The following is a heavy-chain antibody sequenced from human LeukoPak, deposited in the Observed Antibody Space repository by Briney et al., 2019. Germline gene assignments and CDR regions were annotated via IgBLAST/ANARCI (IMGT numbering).Heavy chain of an antibody. CDR1: GFTFSSYA. D-gene: IGHD6-13*01. CDR3: AKGGEVSSWYKRLKLYFDS. J-gene: IGHJ4*02. CDR2: ISYDGSNK. Sequence: GGSLRLSCAASGFTFSSYAMHWVRQAPGKGLEWVAVISYDGSNKYYADSVKGRFTISRDNSKNTLYLQMNSLRAEDTAVYYCAKGGEVSSWYKRLKLYFDSWSRGTLVTVSS. V-gene: IGHV3-30*04.